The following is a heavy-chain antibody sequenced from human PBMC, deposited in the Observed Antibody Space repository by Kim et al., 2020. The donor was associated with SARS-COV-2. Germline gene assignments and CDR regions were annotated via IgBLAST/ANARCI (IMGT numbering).Heavy chain of an antibody. CDR2: ISDSGGST. V-gene: IGHV3-23*01. CDR1: GFTFSDYA. D-gene: IGHD1-1*01. CDR3: AKDLTTGKGFARGHF. J-gene: IGHJ4*02. Sequence: GGSLRLSCAASGFTFSDYAMSWVRQAPGKGLEWVSTISDSGGSTYYADSVKGRFTISKDTSKNTLYLQMNSLRAEDTAVYYCAKDLTTGKGFARGHFWGRGTLVTVSS.